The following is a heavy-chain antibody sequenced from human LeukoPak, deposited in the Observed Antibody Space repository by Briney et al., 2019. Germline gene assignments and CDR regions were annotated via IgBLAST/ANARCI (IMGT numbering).Heavy chain of an antibody. CDR2: IYHSGST. V-gene: IGHV4-4*02. J-gene: IGHJ4*02. D-gene: IGHD3-22*01. Sequence: SETLSLTCAVSGGSISSSNWWSWVRQPPGKGLEWIGEIYHSGSTNYNPSLKSRVTRSVDTSKNQFSLKLSSVTAADTAVYYCARHAIDSSGYYLDYFDYWGQGTLVTVSS. CDR3: ARHAIDSSGYYLDYFDY. CDR1: GGSISSSNW.